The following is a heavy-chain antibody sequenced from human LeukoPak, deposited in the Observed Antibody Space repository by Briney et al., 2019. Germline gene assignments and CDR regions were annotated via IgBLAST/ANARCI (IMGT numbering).Heavy chain of an antibody. CDR3: ARDNLGFDY. J-gene: IGHJ4*02. CDR1: GYTFTSFG. Sequence: ASVKVSCKASGYTFTSFGIIWVRQAPGQGLEWMGWISAYNGNTNYAQKVQGRITMTTDRSTSTAYMELRGLRPDDTAVYYCARDNLGFDYWGQGTLVTVS. CDR2: ISAYNGNT. D-gene: IGHD7-27*01. V-gene: IGHV1-18*01.